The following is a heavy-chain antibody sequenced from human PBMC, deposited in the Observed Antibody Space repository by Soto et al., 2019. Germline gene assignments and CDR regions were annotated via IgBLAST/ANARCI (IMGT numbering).Heavy chain of an antibody. J-gene: IGHJ4*02. D-gene: IGHD5-18*01. CDR2: ISYDGSNK. CDR3: AKGVAGYSGETFDY. V-gene: IGHV3-30*18. CDR1: GFTFSSYG. Sequence: VGSLRLSCAASGFTFSSYGMHWVRQAPGKGLEWVAVISYDGSNKYYADSVKGRFTISRDNSKNTLYLQMNSLRAEDTAVYYCAKGVAGYSGETFDYWGQGTLVTVSS.